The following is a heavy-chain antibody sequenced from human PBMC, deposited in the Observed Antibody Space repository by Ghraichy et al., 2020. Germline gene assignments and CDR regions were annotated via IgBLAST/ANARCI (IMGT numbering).Heavy chain of an antibody. V-gene: IGHV3-23*01. CDR1: GFDFSPSI. Sequence: GGSLRLSCAASGFDFSPSILGWVLQAPGKRLEWVSTISFSDGSSHYADSVKGRFTISRDNFRNTVSLQMNSLRADDTALYYCAKVPDWGYCCRTSCAVAFEKLGLGTFFTVSS. J-gene: IGHJ3*02. CDR3: AKVPDWGYCCRTSCAVAFEK. D-gene: IGHD2-2*01. CDR2: ISFSDGSS.